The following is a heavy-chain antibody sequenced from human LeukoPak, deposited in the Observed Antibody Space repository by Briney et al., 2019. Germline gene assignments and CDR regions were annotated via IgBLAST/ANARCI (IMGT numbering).Heavy chain of an antibody. V-gene: IGHV1-18*03. CDR3: ARDGRVYCSGGSCYYYYYYGMDV. Sequence: ASVKVSFKASGYTFTSYGISWVRQAPGQGLEWMGWMSAYNGNTNYAQKLQGRVTMTTDTSTSTAYMELRSLRSDDMAVYYCARDGRVYCSGGSCYYYYYYGMDVWGQGSTVTVSS. CDR1: GYTFTSYG. D-gene: IGHD2-15*01. CDR2: MSAYNGNT. J-gene: IGHJ6*02.